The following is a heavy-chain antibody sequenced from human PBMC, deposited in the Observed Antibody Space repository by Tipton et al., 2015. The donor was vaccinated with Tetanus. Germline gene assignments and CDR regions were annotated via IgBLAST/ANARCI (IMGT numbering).Heavy chain of an antibody. CDR2: IRGSGGHI. CDR3: ARDFRPIFGVAQPFDP. D-gene: IGHD3-3*01. V-gene: IGHV3-21*01. J-gene: IGHJ5*02. Sequence: SLRLSCAASKFSFSRHSMNWVRQAPGKGLEWVSSIRGSGGHIYYADSVKGRFTISRDNAKNSLYLQMNSLRDEDTAIYYCARDFRPIFGVAQPFDPWGQGTLVTVSS. CDR1: KFSFSRHS.